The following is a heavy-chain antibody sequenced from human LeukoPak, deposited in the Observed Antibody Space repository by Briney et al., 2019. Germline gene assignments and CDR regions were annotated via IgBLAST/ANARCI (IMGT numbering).Heavy chain of an antibody. CDR3: ARQRYSDY. D-gene: IGHD1-1*01. V-gene: IGHV3-7*01. CDR2: IKEDGSEN. J-gene: IGHJ4*02. Sequence: GGSLRLSCAASGFTFGRYWMTWVRQAPGKGLEWVANIKEDGSENSYVEPVKGRFTTSRDNAKNSLYLQLNSLRAEDTAVYFCARQRYSDYWGQGTLVTVSS. CDR1: GFTFGRYW.